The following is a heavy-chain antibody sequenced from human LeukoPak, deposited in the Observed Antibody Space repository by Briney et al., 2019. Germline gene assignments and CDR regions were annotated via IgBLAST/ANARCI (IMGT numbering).Heavy chain of an antibody. Sequence: GGSLRLSCAASGFTFSSYGMHWVRQAPGKGLEWVAVISYDGSKKYYADSVKGRFTISRDNTKNSLYLQMNSLRAEDTAVYYCARVSYCSGGSCYSFDYWGQGTLVTVSS. CDR2: ISYDGSKK. V-gene: IGHV3-30*03. J-gene: IGHJ4*02. CDR1: GFTFSSYG. D-gene: IGHD2-15*01. CDR3: ARVSYCSGGSCYSFDY.